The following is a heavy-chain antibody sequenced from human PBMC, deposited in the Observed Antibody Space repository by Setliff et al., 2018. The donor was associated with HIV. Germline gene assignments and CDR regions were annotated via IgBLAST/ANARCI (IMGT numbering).Heavy chain of an antibody. J-gene: IGHJ4*02. D-gene: IGHD3-10*01. Sequence: SETLSLTCAVYGGSLSGYHWNWIRQPPGKGLEWIGEVDHSGSTYYNPSLQTRVTISVDTSKNQFSLNLSSVTAADTALYYCARGQENGDLRYWGQGTLVTVSS. CDR2: VDHSGST. CDR3: ARGQENGDLRY. V-gene: IGHV4-34*01. CDR1: GGSLSGYH.